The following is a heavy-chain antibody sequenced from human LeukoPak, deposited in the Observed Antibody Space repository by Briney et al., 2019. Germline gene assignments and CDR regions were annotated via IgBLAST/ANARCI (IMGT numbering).Heavy chain of an antibody. Sequence: GASVKVSCRASGGIFSSYAINWVRQATGQGLEWMGWMNPNSGNTGYAQKFQGRVTITRNTSISTAYMELSSLRSEDTAVYYCARGFTGSYMDVWGKGTTVTVSS. J-gene: IGHJ6*03. CDR3: ARGFTGSYMDV. D-gene: IGHD3-10*01. CDR2: MNPNSGNT. CDR1: GGIFSSYA. V-gene: IGHV1-8*03.